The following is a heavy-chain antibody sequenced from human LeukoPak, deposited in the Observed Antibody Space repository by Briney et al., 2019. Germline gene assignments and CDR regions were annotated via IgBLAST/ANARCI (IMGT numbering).Heavy chain of an antibody. V-gene: IGHV4-59*01. J-gene: IGHJ1*01. CDR3: ARDLHGGNSGLGY. D-gene: IGHD4-23*01. CDR2: IHYSGFS. Sequence: SETLSLTCTVSGGSISSYYWSWIRQPRGKGLEWIGYIHYSGFSNYNPSLKSRVTISVDTSKNQFSLKLSFVTAADTAVYYCARDLHGGNSGLGYWGQGTLVTVSS. CDR1: GGSISSYY.